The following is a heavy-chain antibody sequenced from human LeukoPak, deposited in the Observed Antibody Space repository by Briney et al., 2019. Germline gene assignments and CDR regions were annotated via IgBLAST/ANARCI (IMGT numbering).Heavy chain of an antibody. V-gene: IGHV4-39*07. Sequence: SETLSLTCTVSGGSISSGDYYWSWIRQPPGKGLEWIGEINHSGSTNYNPSLKSRVTISVDTSKNQFSLKLSSVTAADTAVYYCARGCGGDCYSLNKPFDYWGQGTLVTVSS. CDR3: ARGCGGDCYSLNKPFDY. CDR2: INHSGST. J-gene: IGHJ4*02. D-gene: IGHD2-21*02. CDR1: GGSISSGDYY.